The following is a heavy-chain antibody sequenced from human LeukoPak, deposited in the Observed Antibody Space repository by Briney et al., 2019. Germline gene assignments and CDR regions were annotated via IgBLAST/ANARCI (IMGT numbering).Heavy chain of an antibody. V-gene: IGHV3-21*01. Sequence: GGSLRLSCAASGFTFNSYAMNWVRQAPGKGLEWVSSISGSGTYMYYAVSVKGRFTISRDNARHSLYLQMNSLRAEDTAVYYCARAGDNSSPAYYFDYWGQGTLITVSS. CDR1: GFTFNSYA. CDR2: ISGSGTYM. D-gene: IGHD6-6*01. CDR3: ARAGDNSSPAYYFDY. J-gene: IGHJ4*02.